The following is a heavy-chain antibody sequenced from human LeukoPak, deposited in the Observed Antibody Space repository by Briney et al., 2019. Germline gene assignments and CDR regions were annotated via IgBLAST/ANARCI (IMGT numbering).Heavy chain of an antibody. CDR1: GYTFTSYD. V-gene: IGHV1-8*01. D-gene: IGHD5-24*01. CDR3: ARGKDGYNYVPDS. CDR2: MNHNSGNT. J-gene: IGHJ4*02. Sequence: GSVTVSCTASGYTFTSYDINWVRQAPGKGLEWMGWMNHNSGNTVYAQKFQGRVTMTRDTSISTAYMELSSLRSEDTAVYYCARGKDGYNYVPDSWGQGTLVTVSS.